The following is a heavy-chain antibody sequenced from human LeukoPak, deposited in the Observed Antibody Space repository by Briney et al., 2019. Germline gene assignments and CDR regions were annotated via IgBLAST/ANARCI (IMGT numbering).Heavy chain of an antibody. CDR3: ARVGILYYYDSSGEGTAFDI. D-gene: IGHD3-22*01. J-gene: IGHJ3*02. CDR1: GGSMRSNY. Sequence: SETLSLTCTVSGGSMRSNYWSLTRQPPGKGLEGIGNIYYSGSTNYNPSLKSRVTISIDPSKNQFSLKLSSVTAADTAVYYCARVGILYYYDSSGEGTAFDIWGQGTMVTVSS. CDR2: IYYSGST. V-gene: IGHV4-59*01.